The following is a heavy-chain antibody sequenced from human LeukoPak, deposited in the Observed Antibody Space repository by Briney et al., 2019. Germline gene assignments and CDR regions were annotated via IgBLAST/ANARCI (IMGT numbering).Heavy chain of an antibody. CDR1: GIIIISYW. J-gene: IGHJ5*02. Sequence: GGSLRHSCAASGIIIISYWMSWVRQTPGKGLEWVANIKQDGSEKNYVDSVKGRFTIFRDNARNSLYLQMNSLRAEDTAVYYCASHSYGYNHWGQGTLVIVSS. CDR2: IKQDGSEK. V-gene: IGHV3-7*01. CDR3: ASHSYGYNH. D-gene: IGHD3-16*01.